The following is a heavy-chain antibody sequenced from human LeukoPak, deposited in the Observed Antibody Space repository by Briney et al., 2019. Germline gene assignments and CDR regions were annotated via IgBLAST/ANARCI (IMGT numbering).Heavy chain of an antibody. CDR2: INPSGGST. J-gene: IGHJ6*02. CDR1: GYTFTSYY. V-gene: IGHV1-46*01. D-gene: IGHD6-13*01. CDR3: ARAQTDDGSSSWYSDYYGMDV. Sequence: ASVTVSCKASGYTFTSYYMHWVRQAPGQGLEWMGIINPSGGSTSYAQKFQGRVTMTRDTSTSTVYMELSSLRSEDTAVYYCARAQTDDGSSSWYSDYYGMDVWGQGTTVTVSS.